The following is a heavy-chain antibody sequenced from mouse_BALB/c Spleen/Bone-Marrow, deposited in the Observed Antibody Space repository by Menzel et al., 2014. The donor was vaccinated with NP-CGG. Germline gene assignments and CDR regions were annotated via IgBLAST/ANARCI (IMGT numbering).Heavy chain of an antibody. V-gene: IGHV1S22*01. D-gene: IGHD1-1*01. CDR1: GYTFTNFW. J-gene: IGHJ3*01. CDR2: VYPGSDTA. Sequence: LQQPGSELVRPGASVKLSCKASGYTFTNFWMHWVRQRPGQGLEWIGNVYPGSDTANYDEKFKSKATLTVDTSSSPAYMQLSSLTSEDAAVYYCTRSLYYYPAYWGQGTLVTVST. CDR3: TRSLYYYPAY.